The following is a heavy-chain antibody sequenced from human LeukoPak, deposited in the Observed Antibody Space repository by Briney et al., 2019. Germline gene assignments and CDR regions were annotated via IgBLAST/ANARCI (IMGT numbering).Heavy chain of an antibody. CDR2: IKQGGREE. V-gene: IGHV3-7*03. D-gene: IGHD3-10*01. CDR3: ERDYGGWFDS. CDR1: EFIFSVYW. J-gene: IGHJ5*01. Sequence: GGSLRLSCVASEFIFSVYWMSWVRQAPGKGLEWVANIKQGGREEKYVGSVKGRFAISRDDAKSTLYLQMDSLSGDDTAVYYCERDYGGWFDSWGRGTLVTVSS.